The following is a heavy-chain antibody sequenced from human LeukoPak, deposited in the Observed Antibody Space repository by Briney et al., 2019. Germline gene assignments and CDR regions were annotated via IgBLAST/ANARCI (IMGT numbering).Heavy chain of an antibody. Sequence: GESLKISCEASGCYFTNYWIGWVRQRPGKGLEWMGIIYPADSDTKYSPSLQGQVTISADKSISTAYLQWSSLKASDTAMYYCARLRKGWFGDLSFDYWGQGTTLTVSS. CDR2: IYPADSDT. CDR1: GCYFTNYW. V-gene: IGHV5-51*01. D-gene: IGHD3-10*01. J-gene: IGHJ4*02. CDR3: ARLRKGWFGDLSFDY.